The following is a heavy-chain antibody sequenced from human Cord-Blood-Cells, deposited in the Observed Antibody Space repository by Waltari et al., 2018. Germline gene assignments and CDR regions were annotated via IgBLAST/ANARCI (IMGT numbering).Heavy chain of an antibody. CDR2: SSGDGGST. Sequence: EVQLVESGGGVVQPGGSLRLPCAASGFTFDDDAMHWVRQAPGKGLEWVSLSSGDGGSTYYADSVKGRFTISRDNSKNSLYLQMNSLRTEDTALYYCAKDGRSGATFDYWGQGTLVTVSS. CDR3: AKDGRSGATFDY. V-gene: IGHV3-43*02. CDR1: GFTFDDDA. J-gene: IGHJ4*02. D-gene: IGHD7-27*01.